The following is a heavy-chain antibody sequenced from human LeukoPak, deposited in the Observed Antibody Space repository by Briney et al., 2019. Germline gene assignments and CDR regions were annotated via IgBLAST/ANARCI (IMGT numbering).Heavy chain of an antibody. V-gene: IGHV3-33*08. Sequence: PGGSLRLPCAASGFTFSSFAMSWVRQAPGKGLEWVAVIWYDGSNKYYADSVKGRFTISRDNSKNTLYLQMNSLRAEDTAVYYCARSTVTTSFDYWGQGTLVTVSS. CDR1: GFTFSSFA. J-gene: IGHJ4*02. CDR3: ARSTVTTSFDY. D-gene: IGHD4-17*01. CDR2: IWYDGSNK.